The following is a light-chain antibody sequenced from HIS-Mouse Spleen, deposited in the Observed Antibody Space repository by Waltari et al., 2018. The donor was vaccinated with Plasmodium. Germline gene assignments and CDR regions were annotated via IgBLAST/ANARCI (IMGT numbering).Light chain of an antibody. CDR1: QSVSSN. V-gene: IGKV3-15*01. CDR3: QQYNNWSFT. Sequence: EIVMTQSPATLSVCPGERATLSCRDSQSVSSNLAWYQQKPGQAPRLLIYGASTRATGIPARFSGSGSGTEFTLTISSLQSEDFAVYYCQQYNNWSFTFGPGTKVDIK. CDR2: GAS. J-gene: IGKJ3*01.